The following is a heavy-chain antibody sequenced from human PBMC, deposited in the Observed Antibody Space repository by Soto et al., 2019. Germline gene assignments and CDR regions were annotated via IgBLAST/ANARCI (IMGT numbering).Heavy chain of an antibody. D-gene: IGHD6-13*01. J-gene: IGHJ4*02. CDR2: IDYSGST. CDR1: GGSISTYY. Sequence: QVQLQESGPGLVKPSETLSLTCTVSGGSISTYYWSWIRQPPGKGLEWIAYIDYSGSTNYNPSLKSRVTISVDTSKSQFSLKLSSVTAADTAVYYCARRGYSSSWSYFDYWGQGTLVTVSS. V-gene: IGHV4-59*01. CDR3: ARRGYSSSWSYFDY.